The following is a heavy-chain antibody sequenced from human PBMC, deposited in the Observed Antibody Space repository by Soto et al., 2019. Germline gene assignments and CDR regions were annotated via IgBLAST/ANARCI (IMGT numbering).Heavy chain of an antibody. CDR1: GGSISSYY. D-gene: IGHD2-8*01. CDR3: VSQRTSVLTQAYFDY. J-gene: IGHJ4*02. V-gene: IGHV4-59*04. Sequence: SETLSLTCTVSGGSISSYYWSWIRQPPGKGLEWIGSVYYRGRSYSKSSVKSRVTISVDTSKNQFSLNLNSVTASDTAVYYCVSQRTSVLTQAYFDYWGPGALVTVSS. CDR2: VYYRGRS.